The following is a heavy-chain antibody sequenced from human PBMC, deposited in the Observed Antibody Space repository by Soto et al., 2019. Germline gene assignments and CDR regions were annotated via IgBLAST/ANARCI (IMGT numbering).Heavy chain of an antibody. V-gene: IGHV4-59*08. Sequence: SSETLSLTCTVSGASITSHYWTWIRQPPGMGLEWLGWIYHSESPRYTPSLKSRVTVLLDPSTNRSSLKLNSVTAADTAIYYCARLRYSYGRYYAIDVWGQGTSVTSP. CDR3: ARLRYSYGRYYAIDV. J-gene: IGHJ6*02. D-gene: IGHD5-18*01. CDR1: GASITSHY. CDR2: IYHSESP.